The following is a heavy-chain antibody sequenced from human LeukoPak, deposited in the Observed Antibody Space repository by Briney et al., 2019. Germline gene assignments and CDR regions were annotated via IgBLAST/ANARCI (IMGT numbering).Heavy chain of an antibody. J-gene: IGHJ3*02. CDR2: INHSGST. CDR3: ARVLVVTGTPTDAFDI. Sequence: SETLSLTCAVYGGSFSGYYWSWIRQPPGKGLEWIGEINHSGSTNQNPSLKSRVTISVDTSKNQCSLKLSSVTAADTAVYYCARVLVVTGTPTDAFDIWGQGTMVTVSS. V-gene: IGHV4-34*01. D-gene: IGHD1-1*01. CDR1: GGSFSGYY.